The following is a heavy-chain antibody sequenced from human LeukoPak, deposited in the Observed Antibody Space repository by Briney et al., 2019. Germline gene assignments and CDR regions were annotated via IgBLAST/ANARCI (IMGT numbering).Heavy chain of an antibody. D-gene: IGHD3-10*01. Sequence: GGSLRLSCAASGFTFSSYGMHWVRQAPGKGLEWVAFIRSDGSNKYYADSVKGRFTISRDNSKNTLYLQMNSLRAEDTAVYYCAIHGSGSYYPRYYYYMDVWGKGTTVTISS. J-gene: IGHJ6*03. CDR3: AIHGSGSYYPRYYYYMDV. V-gene: IGHV3-30*02. CDR2: IRSDGSNK. CDR1: GFTFSSYG.